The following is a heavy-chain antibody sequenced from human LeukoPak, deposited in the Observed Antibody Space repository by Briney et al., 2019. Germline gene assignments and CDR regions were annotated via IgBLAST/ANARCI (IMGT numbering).Heavy chain of an antibody. D-gene: IGHD4-17*01. CDR1: GGSISSDAYY. J-gene: IGHJ4*02. Sequence: PSETLSLTCTVSGGSISSDAYYWSWIRQLPGKGLEWIGYIYYSGITYYNPSLKTRVIISLDTSKNQFSLELTSVTAADTVVYYCARDLRGYGENDYWGQGTLVTVSS. CDR3: ARDLRGYGENDY. V-gene: IGHV4-31*03. CDR2: IYYSGIT.